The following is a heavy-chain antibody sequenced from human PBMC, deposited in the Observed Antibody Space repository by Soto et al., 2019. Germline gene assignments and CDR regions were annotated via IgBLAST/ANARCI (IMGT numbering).Heavy chain of an antibody. Sequence: EVQLVESGGGLAQPGGSLRLSCAASGFTFSSYEMNWIRQAPGKGLEWVSHITSSGSAIYYADSVKGRFTISRDNAKNSLYLQMNSLRAEDTAVYYCASLNSYYFDYWGQGTLVTVSS. CDR3: ASLNSYYFDY. CDR2: ITSSGSAI. CDR1: GFTFSSYE. J-gene: IGHJ4*02. V-gene: IGHV3-48*03.